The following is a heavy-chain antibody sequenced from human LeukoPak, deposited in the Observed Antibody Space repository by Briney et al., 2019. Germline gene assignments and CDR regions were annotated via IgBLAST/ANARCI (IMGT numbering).Heavy chain of an antibody. V-gene: IGHV3-15*01. CDR1: GFTFRDSA. CDR2: IKSKTDGGTT. J-gene: IGHJ4*02. Sequence: GGSLRLSCVASGFTFRDSAMSWVRQAPGKGLEWVGRIKSKTDGGTTDYAAPVKGRFTISRDDSKNTLYLQMNSLKTEDTAVYYCTTYVWGTFDYWGQGTLVTVSS. CDR3: TTYVWGTFDY. D-gene: IGHD3-16*01.